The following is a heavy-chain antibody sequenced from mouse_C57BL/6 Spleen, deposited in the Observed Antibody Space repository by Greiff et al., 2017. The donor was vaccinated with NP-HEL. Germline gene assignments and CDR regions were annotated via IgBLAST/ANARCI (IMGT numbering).Heavy chain of an antibody. J-gene: IGHJ4*01. V-gene: IGHV7-3*01. CDR2: IRNKANGDTT. CDR3: ARYNGYYAMGY. Sequence: DVMLVESGGGLVQPGGSLSLSCAASGFTFTDYYMSWVRQPPGKALEWLGFIRNKANGDTTEYSASVKGRFTISRDNSQRILYLQMNALRAEDSATYYCARYNGYYAMGYWCQGTSGTVSA. CDR1: GFTFTDYY.